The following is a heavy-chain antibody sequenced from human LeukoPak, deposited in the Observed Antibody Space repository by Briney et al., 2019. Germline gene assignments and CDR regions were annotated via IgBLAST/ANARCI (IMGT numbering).Heavy chain of an antibody. J-gene: IGHJ4*02. Sequence: GGSLRLSCAASGFXFSSYWIHWVRKAPGKGLVWVSRINSDGSSTSYADSVKGRFTISRDNAKNTLYLQMNSLRAEDTAVYYCARDITLTRGGRSDYWGQGTLVTVSA. D-gene: IGHD3-10*01. CDR2: INSDGSST. CDR1: GFXFSSYW. V-gene: IGHV3-74*01. CDR3: ARDITLTRGGRSDY.